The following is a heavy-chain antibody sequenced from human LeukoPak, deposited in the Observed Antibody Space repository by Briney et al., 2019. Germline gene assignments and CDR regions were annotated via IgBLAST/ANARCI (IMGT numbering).Heavy chain of an antibody. D-gene: IGHD2/OR15-2a*01. J-gene: IGHJ2*01. CDR2: IWYDGSNK. V-gene: IGHV3-33*07. CDR1: GFTFSRNN. CDR3: ARDRSMSGWYIDL. Sequence: GGSLRLSCAASGFTFSRNNMNWVRQAPGKGPEWVAVIWYDGSNKYYPDSVQGRFTISRDNSKNTLYLQVNSLRAEDTAVYYCARDRSMSGWYIDLWGRGTLVTVSS.